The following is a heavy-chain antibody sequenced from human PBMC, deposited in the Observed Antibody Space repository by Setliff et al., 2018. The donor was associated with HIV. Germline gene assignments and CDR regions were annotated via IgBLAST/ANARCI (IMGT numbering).Heavy chain of an antibody. CDR1: GDSISSGSYF. CDR3: ARGHDNRYYYFYYMDV. V-gene: IGHV4-61*09. CDR2: ISTTGST. Sequence: SETLSLTCPVSGDSISSGSYFWIWIRQPAGKGLEWIGHISTTGSTNYNPSLKSRVIMSVDTSRNQFSLKLSSVTAADTAVYYCARGHDNRYYYFYYMDVWGKGTTVTVSS. J-gene: IGHJ6*03. D-gene: IGHD3-9*01.